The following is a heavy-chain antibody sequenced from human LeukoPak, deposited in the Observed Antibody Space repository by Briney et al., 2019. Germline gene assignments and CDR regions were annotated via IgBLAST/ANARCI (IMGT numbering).Heavy chain of an antibody. V-gene: IGHV3-23*01. CDR1: GFTFSSYG. D-gene: IGHD5-18*01. Sequence: GGTLRLSCAASGFTFSSYGMSWVRQAPGKGLEWVSAISGSGGSTYYADSVKGRFTISRDNSKNTLYLQMNSLRAEDTAVYYCAKGGRPGYSYGPREYYYYMDVWGKGTTVTVSS. J-gene: IGHJ6*03. CDR2: ISGSGGST. CDR3: AKGGRPGYSYGPREYYYYMDV.